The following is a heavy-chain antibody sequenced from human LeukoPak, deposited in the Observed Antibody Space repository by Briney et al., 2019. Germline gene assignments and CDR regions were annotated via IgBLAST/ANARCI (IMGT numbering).Heavy chain of an antibody. J-gene: IGHJ4*02. CDR1: GGTFSSYA. CDR2: ISAYNGNT. D-gene: IGHD2-2*01. V-gene: IGHV1-18*01. Sequence: AASVKVSCKASGGTFSSYAISWVRQAPGQGLEWMGWISAYNGNTNYAQKLQGRVTMTTDTSTSTAYMELRSLRSDDTAVYYCARRSRYCSSTSCPSRAFDYWGQGTLVTVSS. CDR3: ARRSRYCSSTSCPSRAFDY.